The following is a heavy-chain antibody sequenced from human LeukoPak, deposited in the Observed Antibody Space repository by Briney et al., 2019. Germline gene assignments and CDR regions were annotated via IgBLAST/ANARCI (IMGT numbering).Heavy chain of an antibody. J-gene: IGHJ4*02. Sequence: GESLKISCKDSGYSFTSYWIGWVRQMPGKGLEWMGIIYPGDSDTRYSPSFQGQVTISADKSISTAYLQWSSLKASDTAMYYCARYDYYDSSGYKNYFDYWGQGTLVTVSS. CDR2: IYPGDSDT. V-gene: IGHV5-51*01. CDR1: GYSFTSYW. D-gene: IGHD3-22*01. CDR3: ARYDYYDSSGYKNYFDY.